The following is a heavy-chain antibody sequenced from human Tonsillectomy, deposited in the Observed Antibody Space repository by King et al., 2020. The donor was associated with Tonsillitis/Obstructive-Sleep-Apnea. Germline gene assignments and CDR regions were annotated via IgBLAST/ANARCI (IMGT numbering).Heavy chain of an antibody. CDR3: ARVVIDSSGYYYFDY. J-gene: IGHJ4*02. V-gene: IGHV3-21*01. CDR1: GFTFSSYS. Sequence: VQLVESGGGLVKPGGSLRLSCAASGFTFSSYSMNWVRQAPGKGLEWVSSISSSSSYIYYADSVKGRFTISRDNAKNALYLQMKSLRAEDTAVYYCARVVIDSSGYYYFDYWGQGTLVTVSS. CDR2: ISSSSSYI. D-gene: IGHD3-22*01.